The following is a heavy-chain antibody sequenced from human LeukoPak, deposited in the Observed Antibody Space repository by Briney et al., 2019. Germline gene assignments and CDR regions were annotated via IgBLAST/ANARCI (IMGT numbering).Heavy chain of an antibody. CDR2: ISAYNGNT. CDR1: GYTFTSYG. CDR3: ARGDFYDHVWGSYRKVAFDY. D-gene: IGHD3-16*02. Sequence: ASVKVSCKASGYTFTSYGISWVRQAPGQGPEWMGWISAYNGNTNYAQKLQGRVTMTTDTSTSTAYMELRSLRSDDTAVYYCARGDFYDHVWGSYRKVAFDYWGQGTLVTVSS. J-gene: IGHJ4*02. V-gene: IGHV1-18*01.